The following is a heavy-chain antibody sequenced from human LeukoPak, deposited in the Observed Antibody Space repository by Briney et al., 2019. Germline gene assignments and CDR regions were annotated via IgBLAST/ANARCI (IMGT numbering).Heavy chain of an antibody. V-gene: IGHV3-23*01. CDR2: ITDAGDTT. CDR1: GFTFSGSA. D-gene: IGHD3-22*01. J-gene: IGHJ4*02. Sequence: PGGSLRLSCAASGFTFSGSAMSWVRQAPGKGLEWVSAITDAGDTTKYADSVKGRFTFSRDNSKYTLYLQMNSLRAEDTAVYYCAKRRYDRSGYFDYWGQGTLVTVSS. CDR3: AKRRYDRSGYFDY.